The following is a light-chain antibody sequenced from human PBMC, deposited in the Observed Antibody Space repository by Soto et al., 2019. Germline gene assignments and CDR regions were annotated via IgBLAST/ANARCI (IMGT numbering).Light chain of an antibody. CDR1: RRDVGSYNL. Sequence: QSALTQPPSVSGPPGQSITISCPGTRRDVGSYNLVSWYQQYPGKAPKLMISEVSKRPSGVSNRFSGSKSGNTASLTISGLQAEDEADYYCCSYAGSITSAYVFGTGTKVTVL. CDR3: CSYAGSITSAYV. J-gene: IGLJ1*01. V-gene: IGLV2-23*02. CDR2: EVS.